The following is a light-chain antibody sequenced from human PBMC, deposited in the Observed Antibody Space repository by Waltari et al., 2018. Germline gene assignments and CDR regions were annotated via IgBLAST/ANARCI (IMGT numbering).Light chain of an antibody. V-gene: IGLV1-47*01. Sequence: QSVLTKPPSTSGTPGQRVTIRCSGSSSNIGTNFVYWYQQLPGTAPKLLIFKDNQRPSWVPDRFSDSRSGTSASLAISGLRSEDEADYYCAAWDDSVSRLVFGGGTKVTVL. CDR1: SSNIGTNF. CDR2: KDN. CDR3: AAWDDSVSRLV. J-gene: IGLJ3*02.